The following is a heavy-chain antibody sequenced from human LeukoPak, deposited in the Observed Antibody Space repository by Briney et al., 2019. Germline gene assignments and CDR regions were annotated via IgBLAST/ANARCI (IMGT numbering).Heavy chain of an antibody. Sequence: PSETLSLTCAVSGGSISSNSYHWGWIRQPPGKGLEWIGSIYYSGSTYYNPSLKSRVTISVDTSKNQFSLKLSSVTAADTAVYYCARSRLWFGEFNLGYYYYMDVWGKGTTVTISS. CDR2: IYYSGST. D-gene: IGHD3-10*01. V-gene: IGHV4-39*07. J-gene: IGHJ6*03. CDR3: ARSRLWFGEFNLGYYYYMDV. CDR1: GGSISSNSYH.